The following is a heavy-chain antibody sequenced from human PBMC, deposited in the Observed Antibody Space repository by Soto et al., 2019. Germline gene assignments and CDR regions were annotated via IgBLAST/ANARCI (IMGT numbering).Heavy chain of an antibody. CDR1: GGSISSYY. CDR3: GRRFRDWFDP. Sequence: PSETLSLTCTVSGGSISSYYWSWIRQPPGKGLEWIGYIYYSGSTNYNPSLKSRVTISVDTSKNQFSLKLSSVTAADTAVYYCGRRFRDWFDPWGQGTLVTVSS. J-gene: IGHJ5*02. V-gene: IGHV4-59*08. CDR2: IYYSGST.